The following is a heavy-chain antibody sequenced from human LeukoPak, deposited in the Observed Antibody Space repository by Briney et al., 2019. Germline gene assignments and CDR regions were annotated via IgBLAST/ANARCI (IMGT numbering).Heavy chain of an antibody. J-gene: IGHJ1*01. V-gene: IGHV1-18*01. CDR3: ARNSAYCTNGVCYGGLLIFQH. D-gene: IGHD2-8*01. Sequence: GASVKVSCKASGYTFTSYGISWVRQAPGQGLEWMGWISAYNGNTNYAQKLQGRVTMTTDTSTSTAYMELRSLRSDDTAVYYCARNSAYCTNGVCYGGLLIFQHWYQGTLVTVAS. CDR2: ISAYNGNT. CDR1: GYTFTSYG.